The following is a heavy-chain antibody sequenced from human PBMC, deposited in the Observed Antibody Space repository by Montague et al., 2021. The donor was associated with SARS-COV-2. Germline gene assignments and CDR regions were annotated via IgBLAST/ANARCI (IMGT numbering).Heavy chain of an antibody. CDR3: ARGAPTITMIVVVFTGAGWYFDL. V-gene: IGHV4-34*01. J-gene: IGHJ2*01. CDR1: GGSFSGYY. CDR2: INHGGST. D-gene: IGHD3-22*01. Sequence: SETLSLTCAVHGGSFSGYYWSWIRQPPGKGLEWIGEINHGGSTNYNPSLKSRVSISVDTSKNQFSLKLGSVTAADTAVYYCARGAPTITMIVVVFTGAGWYFDLWGRGTLVTVSS.